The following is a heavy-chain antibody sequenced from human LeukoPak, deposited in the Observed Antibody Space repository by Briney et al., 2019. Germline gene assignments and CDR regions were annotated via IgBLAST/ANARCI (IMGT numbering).Heavy chain of an antibody. V-gene: IGHV1-18*01. CDR1: GYTFTSYG. CDR3: ARGRRYDFWSGIFDY. CDR2: ISAYNGNT. D-gene: IGHD3-3*01. Sequence: ASVKVSCKASGYTFTSYGISWVRQAPGQGLEWMGWISAYNGNTNYAQKLQGRVTMTTDTSTSTAYMELRSLRPDDTAVYYCARGRRYDFWSGIFDYWGQGTLVTVSS. J-gene: IGHJ4*02.